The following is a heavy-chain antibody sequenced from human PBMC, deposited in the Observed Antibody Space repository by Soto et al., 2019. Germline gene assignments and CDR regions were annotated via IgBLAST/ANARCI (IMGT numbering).Heavy chain of an antibody. Sequence: GSLRLSCAASGFTFSSYGMHWVRQAPGKGLEWVAVIWYDGSNKYYADSVKGRFTISRDNSKNTLYLQMNSLRAEDTAVYYCARDMSDILTGYAKDAFDIWGQGTMVTVSS. CDR2: IWYDGSNK. J-gene: IGHJ3*02. V-gene: IGHV3-33*01. CDR3: ARDMSDILTGYAKDAFDI. D-gene: IGHD3-9*01. CDR1: GFTFSSYG.